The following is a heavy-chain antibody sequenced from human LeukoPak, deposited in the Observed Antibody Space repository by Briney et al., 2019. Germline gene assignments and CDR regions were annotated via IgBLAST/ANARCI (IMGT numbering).Heavy chain of an antibody. CDR3: ARFTFSPAAFDI. CDR1: GFTFSSYR. J-gene: IGHJ3*02. CDR2: ISSSSSYI. Sequence: AGGSLRLSCAASGFTFSSYRMTWVRQAPGKGLEWVSSISSSSSYIYYADSVKGRFTISRDNAKNSLYLQMNSLRAEDTAVYYCARFTFSPAAFDIWGQGTMVTVSS. V-gene: IGHV3-21*01.